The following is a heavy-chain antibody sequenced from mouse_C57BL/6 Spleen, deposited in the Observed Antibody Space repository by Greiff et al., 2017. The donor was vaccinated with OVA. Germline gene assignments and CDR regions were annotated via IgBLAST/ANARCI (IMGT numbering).Heavy chain of an antibody. Sequence: QVHVKQPGAELVRPGSSVKLSCKASGYTFTSYWMDWVKQRPGQGLEWIGNIYPSDSETHYNQKFKDKATLTVDKSSSTAYMQLSSLTSEDSAVYYCARWGGSSSYAMDYWGQGTSVTVSS. J-gene: IGHJ4*01. D-gene: IGHD1-1*01. V-gene: IGHV1-61*01. CDR1: GYTFTSYW. CDR3: ARWGGSSSYAMDY. CDR2: IYPSDSET.